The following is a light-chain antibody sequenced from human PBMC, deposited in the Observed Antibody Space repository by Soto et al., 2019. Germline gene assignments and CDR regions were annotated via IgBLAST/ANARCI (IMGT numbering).Light chain of an antibody. CDR2: AAS. Sequence: DIQVTQSPSSLSAAVGDRVTITCRARQGISTYLNWYQQKPGKAPKLLLYAASSLQSGVPSRFSGSGSETEFTLTISSLQPEDFANYSCQQSYSTTGTFGQGTKVDSK. CDR3: QQSYSTTGT. CDR1: QGISTY. V-gene: IGKV1-39*01. J-gene: IGKJ1*01.